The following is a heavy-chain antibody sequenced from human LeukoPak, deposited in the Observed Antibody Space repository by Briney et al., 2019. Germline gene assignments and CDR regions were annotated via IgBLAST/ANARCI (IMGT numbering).Heavy chain of an antibody. CDR3: VRATRESSFSYHRL. J-gene: IGHJ4*02. CDR1: GYIFTTYG. V-gene: IGHV1-18*01. CDR2: INTYNGNT. Sequence: ASVKVSCKASGYIFTTYGISWVRQAPGQGLEWMGWINTYNGNTDYAQKLQGRVTLTTDTSTTTAYMELGSLRSDDTAVYYCVRATRESSFSYHRLWGQGTLVTVS. D-gene: IGHD2-2*01.